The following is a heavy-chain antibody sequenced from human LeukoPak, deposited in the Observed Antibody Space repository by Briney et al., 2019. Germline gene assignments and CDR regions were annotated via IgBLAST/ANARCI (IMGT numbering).Heavy chain of an antibody. J-gene: IGHJ4*02. CDR2: IYYSGTT. Sequence: SSETLSLTCTVSGGSISSYYWSWIRQPPGKGLEWIGYIYYSGTTNYNPSLKSRVTISVGTSKNQFSLKLSSVTAADTAVYYCARGVYIAAAQYAYWGQGTLVTVSS. CDR3: ARGVYIAAAQYAY. D-gene: IGHD6-13*01. CDR1: GGSISSYY. V-gene: IGHV4-59*01.